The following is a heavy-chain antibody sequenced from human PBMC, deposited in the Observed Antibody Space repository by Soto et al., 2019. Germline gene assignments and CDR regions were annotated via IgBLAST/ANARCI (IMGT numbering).Heavy chain of an antibody. CDR3: ARDQGGEFLKGSGMDV. D-gene: IGHD3-10*01. CDR2: IYYSGET. J-gene: IGHJ6*02. CDR1: GASISRYY. V-gene: IGHV4-59*01. Sequence: QVQLQESRPGLVKPSETLSLTCTVSGASISRYYWSWIRLSPGKGLEWIGYIYYSGETNYNPSVKSRVTISVDRTKNQFSLKLSSVTAADTAVYYCARDQGGEFLKGSGMDVWGQGTTVTVSS.